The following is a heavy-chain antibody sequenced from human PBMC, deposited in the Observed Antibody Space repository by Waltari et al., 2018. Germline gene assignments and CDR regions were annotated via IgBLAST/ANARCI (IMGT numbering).Heavy chain of an antibody. CDR3: ARGRIAPYYYYYMDV. D-gene: IGHD6-13*01. Sequence: QVQLQQWGAGLLKPSETLSLTCAVYGGSFSGYYWSWIRQPPGKGLEWIGEINHSGSTNYNPPLKSRVTISVDTSKNQFSLKLSSVTAADTAVYYCARGRIAPYYYYYMDVWGKGTTVTISS. CDR2: INHSGST. J-gene: IGHJ6*03. V-gene: IGHV4-34*01. CDR1: GGSFSGYY.